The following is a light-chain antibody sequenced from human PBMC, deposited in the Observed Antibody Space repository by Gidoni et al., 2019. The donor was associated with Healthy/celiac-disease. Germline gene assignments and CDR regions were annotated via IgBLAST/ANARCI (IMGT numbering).Light chain of an antibody. J-gene: IGLJ2*01. V-gene: IGLV2-14*01. CDR2: EVS. CDR3: SSYTSSSAVV. Sequence: QSALTQPASVSGSPGQSITISCTGTSSYGGGYNYVSWYQPHPGKAPNLMLYEVSNRPSGVSNRFAGSKSGTTSSLTISGLQAEDEADYYCSSYTSSSAVVFGGGTKRTVL. CDR1: SSYGGGYNY.